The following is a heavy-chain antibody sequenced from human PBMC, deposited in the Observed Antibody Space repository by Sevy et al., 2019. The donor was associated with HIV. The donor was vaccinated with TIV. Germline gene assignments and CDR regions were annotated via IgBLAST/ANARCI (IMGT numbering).Heavy chain of an antibody. CDR2: IYYTGST. J-gene: IGHJ4*02. D-gene: IGHD4-17*01. V-gene: IGHV4-61*01. CDR3: ARSNYGGLADY. CDR1: GGSVSSGSYY. Sequence: SETLSLTCTVSGGSVSSGSYYWNWIRQPPGKGLEWIGYIYYTGSTNYNPSLKSRVTISLDTSKNQFSLRLSSLTAADTAVYYCARSNYGGLADYWGQGTLVTVSS.